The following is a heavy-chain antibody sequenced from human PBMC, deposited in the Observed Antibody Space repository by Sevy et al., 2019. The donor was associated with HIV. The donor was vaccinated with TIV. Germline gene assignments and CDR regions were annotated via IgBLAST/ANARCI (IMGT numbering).Heavy chain of an antibody. J-gene: IGHJ4*02. D-gene: IGHD3-16*01. CDR3: ARDRGEILHSAFDY. V-gene: IGHV3-30*14. CDR1: GFRFSDYS. CDR2: ISYDGRNNK. Sequence: GESLKISCAASGFRFSDYSMQWVRQAPGKGLEWVAVISYDGRNNKYNVDSVKGRFTISRDNSKNTLFLQMNSLRAEDSAIYYCARDRGEILHSAFDYWGQGTLVTVSS.